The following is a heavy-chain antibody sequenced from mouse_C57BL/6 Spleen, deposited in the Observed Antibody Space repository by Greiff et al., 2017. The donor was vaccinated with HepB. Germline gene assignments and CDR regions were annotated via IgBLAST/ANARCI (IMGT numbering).Heavy chain of an antibody. D-gene: IGHD1-1*01. J-gene: IGHJ1*03. V-gene: IGHV2-2*01. CDR1: GFSLTSYG. CDR2: IWSGGRP. Sequence: QAQLQQSGPGLVQPSQSLSITCTASGFSLTSYGVHWVRQSPGKGLEWLGVIWSGGRPDYNAAFISRLSISRDNSKSQVFFKMNSLQADDTVIYYCARNWGADYYGSSYGYFDVWGTGTTVTVSS. CDR3: ARNWGADYYGSSYGYFDV.